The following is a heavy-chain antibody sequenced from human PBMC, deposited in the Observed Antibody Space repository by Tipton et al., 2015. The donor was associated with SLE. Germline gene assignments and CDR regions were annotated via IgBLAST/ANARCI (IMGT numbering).Heavy chain of an antibody. Sequence: TLSLTCTVSGDSINSGGYYWSWIRQRPGKGLEWIGYIYHSGTSYYNPSLESRLTMSVDTSKNQFSLKLNSVTAADTAVYFCARIYAGYDSFDYWGQGALVTVSS. J-gene: IGHJ4*02. D-gene: IGHD5-12*01. CDR1: GDSINSGGYY. V-gene: IGHV4-31*03. CDR3: ARIYAGYDSFDY. CDR2: IYHSGTS.